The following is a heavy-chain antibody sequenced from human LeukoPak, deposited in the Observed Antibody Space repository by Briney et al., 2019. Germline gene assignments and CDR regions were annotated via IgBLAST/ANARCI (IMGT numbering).Heavy chain of an antibody. V-gene: IGHV1-2*02. CDR1: GYTFTGYY. Sequence: ASVKVSCKASGYTFTGYYMHWVRQAPGQGLEWMGWINPNSGGTNYAQKFQGRVTMTRDTSISTAYMELSRLRSDDMAVYYCARGNYDILTGPGSNWFDPWGQGTLVTVSS. CDR3: ARGNYDILTGPGSNWFDP. CDR2: INPNSGGT. D-gene: IGHD3-9*01. J-gene: IGHJ5*02.